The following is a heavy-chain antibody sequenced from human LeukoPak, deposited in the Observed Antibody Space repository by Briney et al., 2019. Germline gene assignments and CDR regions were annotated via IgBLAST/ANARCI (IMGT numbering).Heavy chain of an antibody. Sequence: ASVKVSCKASGYTFTSYGISWVRQAPGQGLEWMGGIIPIFGTANYAQKFQGRVTITADESTSTAYMELSSLRSEDTAVYYCARVRAMVMDYWGQGTLVTVSS. CDR2: IIPIFGTA. CDR3: ARVRAMVMDY. J-gene: IGHJ4*02. V-gene: IGHV1-69*13. CDR1: GYTFTSYG. D-gene: IGHD5-18*01.